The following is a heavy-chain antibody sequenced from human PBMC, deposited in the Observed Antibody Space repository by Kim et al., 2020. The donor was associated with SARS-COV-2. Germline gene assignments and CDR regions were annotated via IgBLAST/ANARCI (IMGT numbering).Heavy chain of an antibody. D-gene: IGHD3-10*01. CDR2: IYYSGST. Sequence: SETLSLTCTVSGGSISSSSYYWGWIRQPPGKGLEWIGSIYYSGSTYYNPSLKSRVTISVDTSKNQFSLKLSSVTAADTAVYYCARNVRVRGDRRLDWFDPWGQGTLVTVSS. CDR1: GGSISSSSYY. CDR3: ARNVRVRGDRRLDWFDP. J-gene: IGHJ5*02. V-gene: IGHV4-39*07.